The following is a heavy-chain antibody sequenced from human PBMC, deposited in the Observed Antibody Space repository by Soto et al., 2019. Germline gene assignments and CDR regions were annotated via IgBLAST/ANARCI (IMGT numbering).Heavy chain of an antibody. CDR2: ISGSGGST. Sequence: EVQLLESGGGLVQPGGSLRLSCAASGFTFSSYAMSWVRQAPGKGLEWVSAISGSGGSTYYADSVKGRFTISRDNSKNTLYLQMNSLRAEDTAVYYCAKDRRERWLQPGGWFDPWGQGTLVTVSS. CDR1: GFTFSSYA. V-gene: IGHV3-23*01. CDR3: AKDRRERWLQPGGWFDP. J-gene: IGHJ5*02. D-gene: IGHD5-12*01.